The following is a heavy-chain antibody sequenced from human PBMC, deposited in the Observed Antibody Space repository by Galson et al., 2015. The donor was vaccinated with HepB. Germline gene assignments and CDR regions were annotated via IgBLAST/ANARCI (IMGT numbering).Heavy chain of an antibody. CDR1: GFTFSSYA. J-gene: IGHJ5*02. Sequence: SLRLSCAASGFTFSSYAMSWVRQAPGKGLEWVSTISGSDSSTYYAVSVKGRFTISRDNSKNKLYLQMNSLRAEDTAVYYCAKDRLGGMTTVTTHWFDPWGQGTLVTVSS. CDR2: ISGSDSST. CDR3: AKDRLGGMTTVTTHWFDP. D-gene: IGHD4-11*01. V-gene: IGHV3-23*01.